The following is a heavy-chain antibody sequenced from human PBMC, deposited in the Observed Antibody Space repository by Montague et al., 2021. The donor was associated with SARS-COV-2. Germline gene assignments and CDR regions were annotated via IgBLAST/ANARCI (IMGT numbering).Heavy chain of an antibody. CDR2: INTAGDT. CDR3: ARGDRTGWQTDY. D-gene: IGHD6-19*01. Sequence: SRRLSCAASGFTFSSYDMHWVRQATGKGLECVSIINTAGDTYYPGSVKGRFTISRDNAKNSLYLQMNSLRAGDTAVYCCARGDRTGWQTDYWGQGTLVTVSS. CDR1: GFTFSSYD. J-gene: IGHJ4*02. V-gene: IGHV3-13*04.